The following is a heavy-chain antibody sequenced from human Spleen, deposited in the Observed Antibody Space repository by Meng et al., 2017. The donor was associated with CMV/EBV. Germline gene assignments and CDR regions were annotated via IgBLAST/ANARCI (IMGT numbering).Heavy chain of an antibody. CDR1: GFTFSSFA. Sequence: GGSLRLSCAASGFTFSSFAMHWVRQAPGKGLEWVAIISFDGSNKYYADSVKGRFTISRDNSKNTLYLQMNSLRAEDTAVYYCAREPARYCSSTSCYGRTYGMDVWGQGTTVTVSS. D-gene: IGHD2-2*01. CDR3: AREPARYCSSTSCYGRTYGMDV. V-gene: IGHV3-30*04. CDR2: ISFDGSNK. J-gene: IGHJ6*02.